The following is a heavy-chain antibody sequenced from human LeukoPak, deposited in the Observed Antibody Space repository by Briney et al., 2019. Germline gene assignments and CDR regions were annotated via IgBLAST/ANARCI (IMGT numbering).Heavy chain of an antibody. Sequence: SETLSLTCTVSGGSVSSNRFYWGWIRQPPGKGLEWIGSMYYSGGTYYNPSLQSRVTISADTYKNQFSLKLTSVTVADTAVYYCARDPDYYDDCCYTWGQGTPVTVSS. V-gene: IGHV4-39*07. CDR2: MYYSGGT. CDR3: ARDPDYYDDCCYT. D-gene: IGHD3-22*01. CDR1: GGSVSSNRFY. J-gene: IGHJ5*02.